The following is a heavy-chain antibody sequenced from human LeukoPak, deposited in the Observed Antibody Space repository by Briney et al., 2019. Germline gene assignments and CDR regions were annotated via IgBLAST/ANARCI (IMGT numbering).Heavy chain of an antibody. V-gene: IGHV1-18*04. Sequence: GASVKVSCKASGYTFTSYGISWVRQATGQGLEWMGWISTYNGNTNYAQKLQGRVTMTTDTYTSTAYMELRSLRPEDTAVYYCGRGYAMDVWGQGTTVTVSS. CDR3: GRGYAMDV. CDR2: ISTYNGNT. CDR1: GYTFTSYG. J-gene: IGHJ6*02.